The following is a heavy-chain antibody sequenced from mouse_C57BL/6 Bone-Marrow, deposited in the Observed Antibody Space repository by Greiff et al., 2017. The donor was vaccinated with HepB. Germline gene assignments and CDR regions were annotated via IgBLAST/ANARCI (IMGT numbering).Heavy chain of an antibody. V-gene: IGHV1-69*01. J-gene: IGHJ2*01. D-gene: IGHD3-2*02. CDR1: GYTFTSYW. CDR3: ARGEDSSGYVGY. CDR2: IDPSDSYT. Sequence: QVQLQQPGAELVMPGASVKLSCKASGYTFTSYWMHWVKQRPGQGLEWIGEIDPSDSYTNYNQKFKGKATLTVDTSSSTAYMQLSSLTSEDSAVYYCARGEDSSGYVGYWGQGTTLTVSS.